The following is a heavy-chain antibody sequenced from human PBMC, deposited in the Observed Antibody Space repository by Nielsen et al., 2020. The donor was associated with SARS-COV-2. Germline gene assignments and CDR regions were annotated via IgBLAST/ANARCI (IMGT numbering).Heavy chain of an antibody. CDR1: GFTFTSYA. V-gene: IGHV3-23*01. J-gene: IGHJ4*02. D-gene: IGHD3-10*01. CDR3: AKRSGYGSGSILY. CDR2: ITASGDYT. Sequence: GGSLRLSCAASGFTFTSYAMAWVRQAPGKGLEWVSTITASGDYTYYADSVKGRLTISRDISQNTLYLQMNSLRAEDTAVYYCAKRSGYGSGSILYWGQGTLVTVSS.